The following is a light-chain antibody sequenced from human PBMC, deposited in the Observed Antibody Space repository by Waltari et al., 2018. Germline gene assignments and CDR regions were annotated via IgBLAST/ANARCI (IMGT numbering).Light chain of an antibody. J-gene: IGKJ5*01. V-gene: IGKV1-39*01. CDR3: QQSSSTPQST. Sequence: DIQMTQSASSLSASIGNRITINCRASQNIGKYLKWYQHKPGKAPTLLIYAASSLLSGVPSRFSGSGSGTDFTFTISSLQPEDFATYYCQQSSSTPQSTFGQGTRLEIK. CDR1: QNIGKY. CDR2: AAS.